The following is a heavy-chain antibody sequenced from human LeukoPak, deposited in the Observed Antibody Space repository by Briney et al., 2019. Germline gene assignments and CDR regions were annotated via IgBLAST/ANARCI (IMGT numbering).Heavy chain of an antibody. Sequence: SETLSLTCTVSGGSISSSSYNWGWNRQPPGKGLEWIGSIYYSGSTYYNPSLKSRVTMSVDTSKNQFSLKLSSVTAADTAVYYCARYSSSSKDAFDIWGQGTMVTVSS. V-gene: IGHV4-39*07. CDR2: IYYSGST. CDR1: GGSISSSSYN. J-gene: IGHJ3*02. D-gene: IGHD6-6*01. CDR3: ARYSSSSKDAFDI.